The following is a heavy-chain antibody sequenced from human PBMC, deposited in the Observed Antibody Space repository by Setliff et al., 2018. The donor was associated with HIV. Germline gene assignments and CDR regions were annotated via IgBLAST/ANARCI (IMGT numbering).Heavy chain of an antibody. V-gene: IGHV4-59*08. CDR2: IYFTGSS. Sequence: PSETLSLTCTVSGGSISSYYWSWIRQPPGKGLEWIGSIYFTGSSDNNPSLKIRVTLSVDTSKNQFPLKLSSVTAADTAGYYCARRXXXXHFDYWGQGTQVTVSS. CDR1: GGSISSYY. J-gene: IGHJ4*02. CDR3: ARRXXXXHFDY.